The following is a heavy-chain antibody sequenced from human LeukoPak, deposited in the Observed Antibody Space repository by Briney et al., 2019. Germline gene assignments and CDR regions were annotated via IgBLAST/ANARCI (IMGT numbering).Heavy chain of an antibody. CDR3: LRQRGSSGTINHFDP. CDR1: GYSFTTYW. J-gene: IGHJ5*02. D-gene: IGHD3-10*01. Sequence: GESLKISCETSGYSFTTYWIGWVRQMPGTGLEWVGAIYPDDSDSRYSPSFQGQVVIPADRSIRTAFLQWNRLKTSDTAMYYCLRQRGSSGTINHFDPWGQGTLVTVSS. V-gene: IGHV5-51*01. CDR2: IYPDDSDS.